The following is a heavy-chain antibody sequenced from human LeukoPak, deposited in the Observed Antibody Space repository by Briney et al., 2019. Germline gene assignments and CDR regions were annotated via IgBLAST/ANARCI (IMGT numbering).Heavy chain of an antibody. D-gene: IGHD3-16*02. Sequence: SSETLSLTCAVSGGSISSSNWWSWVRQPPGKGLEWIGEIHHDGRINYNPSLKSRVTLSVDKSKNQFSLRLNSVTAADTAMYYCARSHDHLWGNYPDYWGQGTLVTVSS. V-gene: IGHV4-4*02. CDR2: IHHDGRI. J-gene: IGHJ4*02. CDR1: GGSISSSNW. CDR3: ARSHDHLWGNYPDY.